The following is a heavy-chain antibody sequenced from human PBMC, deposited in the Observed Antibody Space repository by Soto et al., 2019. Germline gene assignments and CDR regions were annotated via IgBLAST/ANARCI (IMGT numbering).Heavy chain of an antibody. V-gene: IGHV4-34*01. CDR1: GGSFSGYY. CDR2: INHSGST. J-gene: IGHJ4*02. Sequence: SETLSLTCAVYGGSFSGYYWSWIRQPPGKGLEWIGEINHSGSTNYNPSLKSRVTISVDTSKNQFSLKLSSVTAADTAVYYCASMTTVISRDYWGQGTLVTVSS. CDR3: ASMTTVISRDY. D-gene: IGHD4-17*01.